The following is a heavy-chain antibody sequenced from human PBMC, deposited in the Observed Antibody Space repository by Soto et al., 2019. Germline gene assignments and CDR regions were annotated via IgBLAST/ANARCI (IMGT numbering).Heavy chain of an antibody. J-gene: IGHJ6*02. V-gene: IGHV1-18*01. Sequence: ASVKVSCKASGYTFTSYCIAWVRQAPGQGREWMGWISSNSLKANNAQKFEGRVTMTSDTSTNTAFLELRSLRSDDTAVYYCARNTFSHYYGMDVWGQGTSVTVS. CDR2: ISSNSLKA. CDR3: ARNTFSHYYGMDV. CDR1: GYTFTSYC. D-gene: IGHD5-18*01.